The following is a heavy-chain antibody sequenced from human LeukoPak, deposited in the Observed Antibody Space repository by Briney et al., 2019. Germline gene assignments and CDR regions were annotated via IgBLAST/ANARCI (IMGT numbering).Heavy chain of an antibody. CDR2: IRDMGWRT. V-gene: IGHV3-23*01. CDR1: GFSVSIHA. Sequence: GRCLRLSCASSGFSVSIHAVSCVRPAQRRGREWVSGIRDMGWRTYHADSVKGRLIISRDNSKNPVYLQMNSLRAEDTAVYYCAKRGIMIRGVIIIGFHKEAYYFDCWGQGTLVTVSS. D-gene: IGHD3-10*01. J-gene: IGHJ4*02. CDR3: AKRGIMIRGVIIIGFHKEAYYFDC.